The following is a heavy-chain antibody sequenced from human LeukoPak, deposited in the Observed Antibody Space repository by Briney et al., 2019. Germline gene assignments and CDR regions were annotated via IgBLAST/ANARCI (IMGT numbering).Heavy chain of an antibody. CDR3: VHGLHDSAYEFT. V-gene: IGHV3-64D*06. J-gene: IGHJ5*02. D-gene: IGHD5-12*01. CDR2: IGPNGDGA. Sequence: CLSLSCSAPALTIRRYSMHWVRQAPGKGLEYVSAIGPNGDGAYYADSVKNRFTISRDNSKNTLYLQMSSLRPEDTAVYYCVHGLHDSAYEFTWAQGTLVTVS. CDR1: ALTIRRYS.